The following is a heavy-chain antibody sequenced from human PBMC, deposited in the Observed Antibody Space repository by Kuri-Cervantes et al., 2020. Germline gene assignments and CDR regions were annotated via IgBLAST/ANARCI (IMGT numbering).Heavy chain of an antibody. CDR2: ISYDGSNK. D-gene: IGHD2-2*01. V-gene: IGHV3-30*03. CDR3: ARQSSTSAGSFDY. CDR1: GFTFSSYS. J-gene: IGHJ4*02. Sequence: GGSLRLSCAASGFTFSSYSMHWVRQAPGKGLEWVAVISYDGSNKYYADSVKGRFTISRDNSKNTLYLQMNSLRAEDTAVYYCARQSSTSAGSFDYWGQGTLVTVSS.